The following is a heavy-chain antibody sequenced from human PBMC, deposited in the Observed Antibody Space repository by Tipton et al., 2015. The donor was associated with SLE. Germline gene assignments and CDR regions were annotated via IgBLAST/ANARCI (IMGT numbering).Heavy chain of an antibody. J-gene: IGHJ2*01. CDR1: GGSISSYY. D-gene: IGHD2-2*01. Sequence: TLSLTCTVSGGSISSYYWSWIRQPPGKGLEWIGYIYYSGSTNYNPSLKSRVTISVDTSKNQFSLKLSSVTAADTAVYYCARDYGYCNSISCYPWYFDLWGRGTLVTVSS. CDR2: IYYSGST. CDR3: ARDYGYCNSISCYPWYFDL. V-gene: IGHV4-59*01.